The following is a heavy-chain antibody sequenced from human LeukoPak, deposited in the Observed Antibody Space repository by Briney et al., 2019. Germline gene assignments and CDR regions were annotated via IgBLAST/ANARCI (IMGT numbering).Heavy chain of an antibody. CDR1: GFTFSSYA. V-gene: IGHV3-23*01. Sequence: GGSLRLSCAASGFTFSSYAMSWVRQAPGKGLEWVSAISGSGGSTYYADSVKGRFTISRDNSKNMLYLQMNSLRAEDTAVYYCAKESGALGAPLYDYWGRGILVTASS. CDR2: ISGSGGST. D-gene: IGHD4/OR15-4a*01. CDR3: AKESGALGAPLYDY. J-gene: IGHJ4*02.